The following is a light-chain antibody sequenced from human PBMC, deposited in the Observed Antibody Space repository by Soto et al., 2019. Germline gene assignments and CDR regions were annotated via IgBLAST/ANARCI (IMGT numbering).Light chain of an antibody. Sequence: QSVLTQPPSASGTPGQRVTRSCSGSSSNIESNTVNWYQQLPGTAPKLLIYSNSQRPSGVPDRFSGSKSGTSASLAINGRQAEDEADYYCAAWDDRLRGPVFGGGTKVTVL. CDR1: SSNIESNT. CDR3: AAWDDRLRGPV. J-gene: IGLJ3*02. V-gene: IGLV1-44*01. CDR2: SNS.